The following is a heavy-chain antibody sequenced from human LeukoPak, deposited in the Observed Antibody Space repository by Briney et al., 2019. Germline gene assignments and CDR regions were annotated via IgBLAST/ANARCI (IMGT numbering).Heavy chain of an antibody. CDR1: GYTFTGYY. J-gene: IGHJ3*02. CDR2: MNPNSGNT. V-gene: IGHV1-8*02. CDR3: ARGEAAGVVNDAFDI. Sequence: GASVKVSCKASGYTFTGYYMHWVRQATGQGLEWMGWMNPNSGNTGYAQKFQGRVTMTRNTSISTAYMELSSLRSEDTAVYYCARGEAAGVVNDAFDIWGQGTMVTVSS. D-gene: IGHD6-13*01.